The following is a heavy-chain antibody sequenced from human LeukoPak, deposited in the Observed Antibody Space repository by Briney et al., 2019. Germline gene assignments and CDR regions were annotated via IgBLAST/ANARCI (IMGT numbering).Heavy chain of an antibody. D-gene: IGHD6-19*01. Sequence: SETLSLTCTVSGGSISSYYWSWIRQPPGKGLEWIGYIYYSGSTNYNPSLKGRVTISVDTSKNQFSLKLSSVTAADTAVYYCARQVSGRKWLVDYWGQGTLVTVSS. J-gene: IGHJ4*02. CDR3: ARQVSGRKWLVDY. V-gene: IGHV4-59*08. CDR2: IYYSGST. CDR1: GGSISSYY.